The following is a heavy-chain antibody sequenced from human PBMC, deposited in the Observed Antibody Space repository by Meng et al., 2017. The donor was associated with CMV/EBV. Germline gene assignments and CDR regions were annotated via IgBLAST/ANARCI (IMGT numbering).Heavy chain of an antibody. CDR1: GFTFDDYG. Sequence: SCAASGFTFDDYGMSWVRQAPGKGLEWVSGINWNGGSTGYADSVKGRFTISRDNAKNSLYLQMNSLRAEDTALYYCARDRDIVATVNYYYYGMDVWGQGTTVTVSS. V-gene: IGHV3-20*04. CDR2: INWNGGST. D-gene: IGHD5-12*01. J-gene: IGHJ6*02. CDR3: ARDRDIVATVNYYYYGMDV.